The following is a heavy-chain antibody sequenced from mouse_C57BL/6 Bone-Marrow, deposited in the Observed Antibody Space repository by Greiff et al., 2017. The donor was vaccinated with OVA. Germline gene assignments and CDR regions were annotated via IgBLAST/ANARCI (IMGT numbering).Heavy chain of an antibody. D-gene: IGHD1-1*01. CDR2: INYDGSST. Sequence: EVNVVESEGGLVQPGSSMKLSCTASGFTFSDYYMAWVRQVPEKGLEWVANINYDGSSTYYLDSLKSRFIISRDNAKNILYLQMSSLKSEDTATYYCARDRDGSSPDWYFDVWGTGTTVTVSS. CDR1: GFTFSDYY. CDR3: ARDRDGSSPDWYFDV. J-gene: IGHJ1*03. V-gene: IGHV5-16*01.